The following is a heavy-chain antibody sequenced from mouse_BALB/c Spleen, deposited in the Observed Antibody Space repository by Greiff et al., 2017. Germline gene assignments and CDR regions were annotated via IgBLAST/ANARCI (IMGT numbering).Heavy chain of an antibody. V-gene: IGHV5-6-4*01. D-gene: IGHD1-1*01. CDR3: TRDREVVATYYAMDY. Sequence: EVKLMESGGGLVKPGGSLKLSCAASGFTFSSYTMSWVRQTPEKRLEWVATISSGGSYTYYPDSVKGRFTISRDNAKNTLYLQMSSLKSEDTAMYYCTRDREVVATYYAMDYWGQGTSVTVSS. J-gene: IGHJ4*01. CDR1: GFTFSSYT. CDR2: ISSGGSYT.